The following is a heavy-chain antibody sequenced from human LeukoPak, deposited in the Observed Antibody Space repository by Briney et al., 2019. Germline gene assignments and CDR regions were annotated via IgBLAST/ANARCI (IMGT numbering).Heavy chain of an antibody. Sequence: SETLSLTCTVSGGSISSGSYYWSWIRQPAWKGLEWIGRIYTSGSTNYNPSLKSRVTISVDTSKNQFSLKLSSVTAADTAVYYCARVDPYCSSTTCSFVYWGQGTLVTVSS. J-gene: IGHJ4*02. CDR2: IYTSGST. CDR3: ARVDPYCSSTTCSFVY. D-gene: IGHD2-2*01. V-gene: IGHV4-61*02. CDR1: GGSISSGSYY.